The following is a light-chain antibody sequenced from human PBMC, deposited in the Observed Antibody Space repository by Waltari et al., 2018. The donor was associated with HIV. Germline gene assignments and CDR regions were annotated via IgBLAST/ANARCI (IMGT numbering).Light chain of an antibody. CDR2: GAS. CDR3: QQYGSSLENT. V-gene: IGKV3-20*01. CDR1: QNITGSY. J-gene: IGKJ2*01. Sequence: EIVLTQSPGTLSLSPGERATLSCRASQNITGSYLAWYQQKPGQAPRLLIYGASSRPTGIPDRFSGSGSGTDFTLTISRLEPEDFAVYYCQQYGSSLENTFGQGTKLDI.